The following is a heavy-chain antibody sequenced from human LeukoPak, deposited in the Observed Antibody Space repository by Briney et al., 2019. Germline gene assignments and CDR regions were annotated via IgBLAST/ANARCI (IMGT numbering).Heavy chain of an antibody. D-gene: IGHD1-26*01. CDR1: GFSFSRHA. CDR3: ARDLSGTCSFDY. J-gene: IGHJ4*02. CDR2: INDNGRTL. Sequence: GGSLRLSCATSGFSFSRHAMHWVRQAPGKGLEYVSGINDNGRTLHYGNSVKGRFSISRDSSKNTVYLQMGSLRAEDMAVYYCARDLSGTCSFDYWGQGTLVTVSS. V-gene: IGHV3-64*01.